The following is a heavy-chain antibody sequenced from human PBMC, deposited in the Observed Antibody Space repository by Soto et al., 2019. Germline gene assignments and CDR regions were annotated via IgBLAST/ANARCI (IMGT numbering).Heavy chain of an antibody. Sequence: EVQLVESGGGLVQPGGSLRLSCAASGFTFSTYSMSWVRQAPGKGLEWVSYISSTSDTIYYADSVKGRFTISRDNAKNSMYLHMCSLSAEDTAVYYCARDRGCSGGICYRDLGYWGQGTLVTVSS. D-gene: IGHD2-15*01. CDR1: GFTFSTYS. CDR2: ISSTSDTI. V-gene: IGHV3-48*01. CDR3: ARDRGCSGGICYRDLGY. J-gene: IGHJ4*02.